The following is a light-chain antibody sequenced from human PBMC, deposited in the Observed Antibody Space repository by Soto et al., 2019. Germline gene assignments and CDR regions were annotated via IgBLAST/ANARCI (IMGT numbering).Light chain of an antibody. CDR1: SSDVGGYDY. J-gene: IGLJ1*01. CDR2: DLA. V-gene: IGLV2-11*01. Sequence: HSVLTQPRSMSGSPGQSLTISCTGTSSDVGGYDYVSWYQHHPGTVPKLLIYDLANRPSGVPHRFSGSKSGNTASLTISGLQAEDEADYYCCSYAGISTRYVFGTGTKVTVL. CDR3: CSYAGISTRYV.